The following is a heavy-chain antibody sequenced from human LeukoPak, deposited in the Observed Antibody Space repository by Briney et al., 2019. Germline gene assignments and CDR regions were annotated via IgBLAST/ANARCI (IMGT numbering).Heavy chain of an antibody. CDR2: IKQDGSDK. Sequence: GGSLRLSCVASGFTFSNYWMNWVRQAPGKGLEWVANIKQDGSDKYYVDSVKGRFTISRGNAKNSLYLQMNSLRAEDTAVYFCARDSYGYNIFDYWGQGTLVTVSS. J-gene: IGHJ4*02. CDR3: ARDSYGYNIFDY. D-gene: IGHD5-24*01. V-gene: IGHV3-7*04. CDR1: GFTFSNYW.